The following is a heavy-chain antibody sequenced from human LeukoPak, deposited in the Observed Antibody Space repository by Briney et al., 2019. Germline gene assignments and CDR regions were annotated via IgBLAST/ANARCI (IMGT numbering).Heavy chain of an antibody. CDR3: ARELGDYGNNWFDP. Sequence: GGSLRLSCAASGFTVSSNYMSWVRQAPGKGLEWVSVIYSGGSTYYADSVKGRFTISRHNSKNTLYLQVNSLRAEDTAVYYCARELGDYGNNWFDPWGQGTLVTVSS. V-gene: IGHV3-53*04. CDR1: GFTVSSNY. CDR2: IYSGGST. D-gene: IGHD4-17*01. J-gene: IGHJ5*02.